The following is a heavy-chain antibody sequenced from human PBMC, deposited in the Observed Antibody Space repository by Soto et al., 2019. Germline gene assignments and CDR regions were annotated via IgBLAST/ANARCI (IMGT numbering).Heavy chain of an antibody. CDR3: ASGIDYGDYSFDY. D-gene: IGHD4-17*01. CDR2: IWYDGSNK. J-gene: IGHJ4*02. Sequence: QVQLVESGGGVVQPGRSLRLSCAASGFTFSSYGMHWVRQAPGTGLEWVAVIWYDGSNKYYADSVKGRFTISRDNSKNTLYLQMNSLRAEDTAVYYCASGIDYGDYSFDYWGQGTLVTVSS. CDR1: GFTFSSYG. V-gene: IGHV3-33*01.